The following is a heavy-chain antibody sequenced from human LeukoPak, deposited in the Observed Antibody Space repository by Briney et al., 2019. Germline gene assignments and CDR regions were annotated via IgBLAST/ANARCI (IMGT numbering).Heavy chain of an antibody. CDR2: IRYDGSNK. CDR1: GFTFSSYG. Sequence: GGSLRLSCAASGFTFSSYGMHWVRQAPGKGLEWVAFIRYDGSNKYYADSVKGRFTISRDNSKNTLYLQMNSLRAEDTAVYYCARDLNNGGYSYVNDYWGQGTLVTVSS. V-gene: IGHV3-30*02. J-gene: IGHJ4*02. CDR3: ARDLNNGGYSYVNDY. D-gene: IGHD5-18*01.